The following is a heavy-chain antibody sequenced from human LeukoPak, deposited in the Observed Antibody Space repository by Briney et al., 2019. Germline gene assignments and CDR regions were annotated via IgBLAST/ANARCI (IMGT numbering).Heavy chain of an antibody. CDR3: ARDGGLNWNDKYFDY. J-gene: IGHJ4*02. V-gene: IGHV3-33*01. CDR2: IWYDGSNK. D-gene: IGHD1-1*01. Sequence: HTGGSLRLSCAASGFTFSSYGMHWVRQAPGKGLEWVAVIWYDGSNKYYADSVKGRFTISRDNSKNTLYLQMNSLRAEDTAVYYCARDGGLNWNDKYFDYWGQGTLVTVSS. CDR1: GFTFSSYG.